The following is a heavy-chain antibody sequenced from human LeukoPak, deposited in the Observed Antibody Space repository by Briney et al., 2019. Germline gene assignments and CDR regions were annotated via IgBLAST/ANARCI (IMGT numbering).Heavy chain of an antibody. CDR1: GFTFSSYA. V-gene: IGHV3-30-3*01. CDR3: ARDTYYDFWSGYHNYYYYGMDV. Sequence: GGPLRLSCAASGFTFSSYAMHWVRQAPGKGLEWVAVISYDGSNKYYADSVKGRFTISRDNSKNTLYLQMDSLRAEDTAVYYCARDTYYDFWSGYHNYYYYGMDVWGQGTTVTVSS. CDR2: ISYDGSNK. D-gene: IGHD3-3*01. J-gene: IGHJ6*02.